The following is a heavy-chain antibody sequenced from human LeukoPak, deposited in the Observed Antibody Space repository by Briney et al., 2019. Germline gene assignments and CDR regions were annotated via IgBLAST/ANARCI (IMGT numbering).Heavy chain of an antibody. J-gene: IGHJ4*02. V-gene: IGHV4-34*01. CDR1: GGSFSGYY. Sequence: SETLSLTCAVYGGSFSGYYWSWIRQPPGKGLEWIGEINHSGSTNYNPSLKSRVTISVDMSKNQFSLKLSSVTAADTAVYYCARVGCSSTSCYLHYWGQGTLVAVSS. D-gene: IGHD2-2*01. CDR2: INHSGST. CDR3: ARVGCSSTSCYLHY.